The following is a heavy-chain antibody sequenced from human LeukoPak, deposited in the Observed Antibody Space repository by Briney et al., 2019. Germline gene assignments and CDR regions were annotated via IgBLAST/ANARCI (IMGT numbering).Heavy chain of an antibody. J-gene: IGHJ4*02. D-gene: IGHD6-13*01. CDR3: ASSYSSSWYFVSPYYFDY. Sequence: WASVKVSCKACGCTFSSYAISWVRQAPGQGLEWMGGLIPIFGTANYAQRFQGRVTITADESTSTAYMELSSLRSEDTAVYYCASSYSSSWYFVSPYYFDYWGQGTLVTVSS. CDR1: GCTFSSYA. CDR2: LIPIFGTA. V-gene: IGHV1-69*13.